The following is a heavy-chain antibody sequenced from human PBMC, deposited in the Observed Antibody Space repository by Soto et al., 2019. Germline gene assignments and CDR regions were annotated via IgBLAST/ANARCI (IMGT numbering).Heavy chain of an antibody. CDR1: SDSIAGENW. V-gene: IGHV4-4*02. D-gene: IGHD6-25*01. J-gene: IGHJ4*02. Sequence: QVQLQESGPGLVKPSETLSLTCTVSSDSIAGENWWSWVRQPPGMGLEWIGEIFHTGGTNSNPSLKGRVTMEVDKSKNQFSLKLISGTAADTAVYYCARVFSSGSGWMYYFDFWGQGTLVSVSS. CDR2: IFHTGGT. CDR3: ARVFSSGSGWMYYFDF.